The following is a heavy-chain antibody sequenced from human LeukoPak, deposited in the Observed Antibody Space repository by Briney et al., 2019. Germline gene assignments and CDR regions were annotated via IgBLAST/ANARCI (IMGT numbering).Heavy chain of an antibody. V-gene: IGHV1-2*06. J-gene: IGHJ4*02. CDR1: GYTFTGYY. Sequence: ASVKVSCKASGYTFTGYYMHRVRQAPGQGLEWMGRINPNSGGTNYAQKFQGRVTMTRDTSISTAYMELSRLRSDDTAVYYCARDPDSSGWYPDYWGQGTLVTVSS. CDR3: ARDPDSSGWYPDY. D-gene: IGHD6-19*01. CDR2: INPNSGGT.